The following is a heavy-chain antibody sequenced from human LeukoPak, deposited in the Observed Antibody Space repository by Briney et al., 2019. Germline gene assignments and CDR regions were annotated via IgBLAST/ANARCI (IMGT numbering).Heavy chain of an antibody. V-gene: IGHV3-7*03. CDR2: VNRDGSET. D-gene: IGHD6-13*01. J-gene: IGHJ4*02. CDR3: ARSLPYGTTWYGRSDF. Sequence: PGGSLRLSCAASGFTLSNHWMTWVRQVPGRGPEWVANVNRDGSETYYLDSVKGRFTISRDNAMNSLYLQMNSLRAEDTAIYYCARSLPYGTTWYGRSDFWGQGTLVTVSS. CDR1: GFTLSNHW.